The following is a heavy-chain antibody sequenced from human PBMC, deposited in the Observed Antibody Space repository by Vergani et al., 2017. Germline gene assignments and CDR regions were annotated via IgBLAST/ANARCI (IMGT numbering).Heavy chain of an antibody. CDR1: TYRLDNYA. D-gene: IGHD3-16*01. CDR2: IRSKPYGWAS. V-gene: IGHV3-49*03. Sequence: EVKIVESGGGWVQVGRSRRISCTACTYRLDNYAVDWFREAPGKGRVWVGFIRSKPYGWASEYAASVRGRFTISSDDSKSIAYLHMNRRKTEDTAVYYCTSDLVESSLHYYQYYYMYLWGKGITVTVSS. CDR3: TSDLVESSLHYYQYYYMYL. J-gene: IGHJ6*03.